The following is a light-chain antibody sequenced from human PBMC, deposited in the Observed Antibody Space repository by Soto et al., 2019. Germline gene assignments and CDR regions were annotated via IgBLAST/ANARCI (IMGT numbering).Light chain of an antibody. Sequence: DIQMTQSPSTLSASVGDTVSITCRASQRIDTWLAWYQQKPGKAPKLLIYKASTLQGGVPSRFSGSGSGTEFTLTISSLQPDDFATYYCQQYNSYSWTFGQGTKVDIK. CDR2: KAS. J-gene: IGKJ1*01. CDR3: QQYNSYSWT. V-gene: IGKV1-5*03. CDR1: QRIDTW.